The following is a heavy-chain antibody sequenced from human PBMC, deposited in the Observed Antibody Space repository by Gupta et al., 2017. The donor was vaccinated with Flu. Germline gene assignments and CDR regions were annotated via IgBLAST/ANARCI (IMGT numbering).Heavy chain of an antibody. J-gene: IGHJ5*02. Sequence: WVRQAPGKGLEWLSFITISGDIVYYADALKGRFTVSRDNAKNSLYLQMNSLRVDDTAVYYCAREMIGRLSDLWGQGTLVTVSS. CDR2: ITISGDIV. CDR3: AREMIGRLSDL. V-gene: IGHV3-48*03. D-gene: IGHD3-22*01.